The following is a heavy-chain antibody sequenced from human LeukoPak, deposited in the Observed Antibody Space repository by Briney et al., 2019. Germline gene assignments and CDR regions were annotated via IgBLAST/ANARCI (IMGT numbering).Heavy chain of an antibody. CDR1: GFTSDDYA. Sequence: GRSLRLSCAASGFTSDDYAMHWVRQAPGKGLEWVSGIRWNSGTIGYADSVKGRFTISRDNAKNSLYLQMNSLRAEDMALYYCAKDIRSYYDSSAIDYWGQGTLVTVSS. D-gene: IGHD3-22*01. CDR2: IRWNSGTI. J-gene: IGHJ4*02. V-gene: IGHV3-9*02. CDR3: AKDIRSYYDSSAIDY.